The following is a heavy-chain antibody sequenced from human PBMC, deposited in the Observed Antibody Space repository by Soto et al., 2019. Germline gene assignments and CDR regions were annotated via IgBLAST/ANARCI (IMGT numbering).Heavy chain of an antibody. D-gene: IGHD5-18*01. CDR2: IYYSGST. V-gene: IGHV4-39*01. CDR1: GGSISSSSYY. CDR3: ARIHLDTAMANYGMDV. Sequence: SETLSLTCTVSGGSISSSSYYWGWIRQPPGKGLEWIGSIYYSGSTYYNPSLKSRVTISVDTSKNQFSLKLSSVTAADTAVYYCARIHLDTAMANYGMDVWGQGTTVTVSS. J-gene: IGHJ6*02.